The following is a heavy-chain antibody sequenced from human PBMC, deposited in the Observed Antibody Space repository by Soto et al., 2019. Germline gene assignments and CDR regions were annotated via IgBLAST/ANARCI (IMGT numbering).Heavy chain of an antibody. CDR2: INAGNGNT. D-gene: IGHD3-9*01. J-gene: IGHJ4*02. CDR3: PSGGSLVPPFWLGY. CDR1: GYTFTSYA. V-gene: IGHV1-3*01. Sequence: QVQLVQSGAEVKKPGASVKVSCKASGYTFTSYAMHWVRQAPGQRLEWMGWINAGNGNTKYSQKFQGRVTITRDTAASRAYMELSSPRSEATAVYYCPSGGSLVPPFWLGYWGQGTLVTVSS.